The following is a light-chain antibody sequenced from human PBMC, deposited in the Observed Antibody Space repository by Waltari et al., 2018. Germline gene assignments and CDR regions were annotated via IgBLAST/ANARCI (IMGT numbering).Light chain of an antibody. CDR1: HSVSYY. Sequence: SCRASHSVSYYLAWYQQRPGQAPRLLIYDTSHRATGIPDRFSGSRSETDCTLTISSLEPEDFAVYYCQQRRNWPLTFGGGTKVEIK. V-gene: IGKV3-11*01. CDR3: QQRRNWPLT. CDR2: DTS. J-gene: IGKJ4*01.